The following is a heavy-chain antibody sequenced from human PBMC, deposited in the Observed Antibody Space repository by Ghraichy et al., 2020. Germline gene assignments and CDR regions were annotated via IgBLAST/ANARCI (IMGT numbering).Heavy chain of an antibody. CDR1: GFTFSSYG. D-gene: IGHD6-19*01. CDR2: IRYDGSNK. CDR3: ATPGGPYSSGWDY. V-gene: IGHV3-30*02. J-gene: IGHJ4*02. Sequence: GESLNISCAASGFTFSSYGMHWVRQAPGKGLEWVAFIRYDGSNKYYADSVKGRFTISRDNSKNTLYLQMNSLRAEDTAVYYCATPGGPYSSGWDYWGQGTLVTVSS.